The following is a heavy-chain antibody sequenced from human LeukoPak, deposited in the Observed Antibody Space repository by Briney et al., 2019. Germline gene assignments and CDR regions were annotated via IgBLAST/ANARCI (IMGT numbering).Heavy chain of an antibody. D-gene: IGHD6-13*01. Sequence: GGSLRLSCAASGFTFSNYAMNWVRQAPGKGLEWVSSISSSSSYIYYADSVKGRFTISRDNAKNSLYLQMNSLRAEDTAVYYCARLGSSWQLDYWGQGTLVTVSS. J-gene: IGHJ4*02. V-gene: IGHV3-21*01. CDR3: ARLGSSWQLDY. CDR2: ISSSSSYI. CDR1: GFTFSNYA.